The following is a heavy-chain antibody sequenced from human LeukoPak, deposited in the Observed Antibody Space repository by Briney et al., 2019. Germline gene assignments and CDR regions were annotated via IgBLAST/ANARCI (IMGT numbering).Heavy chain of an antibody. D-gene: IGHD2-21*01. V-gene: IGHV1-2*02. CDR1: GYCFTDYY. CDR2: INPNSGGT. CDR3: ARADRLDGGPYLIGP. J-gene: IGHJ5*02. Sequence: ASVTVSCKTSGYCFTDYYMHWVRQAPGQGLEWMGWINPNSGGTSSAQKFQGRVTMTRDTSITTVYMEVSWLTSDDTAIYYCARADRLDGGPYLIGPWGQGILVTVSS.